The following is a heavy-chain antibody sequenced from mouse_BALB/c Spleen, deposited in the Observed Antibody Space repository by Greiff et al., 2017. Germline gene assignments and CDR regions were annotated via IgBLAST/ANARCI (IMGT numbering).Heavy chain of an antibody. Sequence: VQLQESGAELAKPGASVKMSCKASGYTFTSYWMHWVKQRPGQGLEWIGYINPSTGYTEYNQKFKDKATLTADKSSSTAYMQLSSLTSEDSAVYYCAVYYYGSSYWFAYWGQGTRVTVSA. J-gene: IGHJ3*01. CDR2: INPSTGYT. V-gene: IGHV1-7*01. CDR3: AVYYYGSSYWFAY. D-gene: IGHD1-1*01. CDR1: GYTFTSYW.